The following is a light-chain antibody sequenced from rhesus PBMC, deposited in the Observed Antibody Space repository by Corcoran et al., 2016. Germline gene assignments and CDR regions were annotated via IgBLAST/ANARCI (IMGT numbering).Light chain of an antibody. J-gene: IGKJ4*01. CDR1: QSIGSS. CDR2: FAS. Sequence: EIVLTQSPAFQSVTLKEKVTITCQASQSIGSSLHWYQQKPDQSPKLLIKFASQSISGVPSSFRGSGSGTDFTLTINSLEAEDAATYYCQQSSNLPLTFGGGTKVELK. CDR3: QQSSNLPLT. V-gene: IGKV6-55*01.